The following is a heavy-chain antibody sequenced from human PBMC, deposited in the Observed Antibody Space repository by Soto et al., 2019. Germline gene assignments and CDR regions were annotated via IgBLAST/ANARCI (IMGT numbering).Heavy chain of an antibody. Sequence: WETLSLTCADYGGSFSGYYWSWIREPPGKGLEWIGEINHSGSTNYNPSLKSRVTISVDTSKNQFSLKLSSVTAADTAVYYCARGPSTWGFRIFDYWGQGTLVTVSS. CDR1: GGSFSGYY. D-gene: IGHD3-16*01. CDR2: INHSGST. J-gene: IGHJ4*02. V-gene: IGHV4-34*01. CDR3: ARGPSTWGFRIFDY.